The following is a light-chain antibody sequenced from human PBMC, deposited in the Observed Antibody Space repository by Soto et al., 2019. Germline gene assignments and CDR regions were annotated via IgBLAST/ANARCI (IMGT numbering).Light chain of an antibody. Sequence: ESVMTQSPLSLSVTPGEPASISCRSSQSLLHSNGYNYLDWYLQKPGQSPQLLFYLGSFRAAGVAERISGSGSGTDFTLKISRVEAADVGVYYCMPALQTPSFGGGTKVEIK. V-gene: IGKV2-28*01. CDR2: LGS. J-gene: IGKJ4*01. CDR1: QSLLHSNGYNY. CDR3: MPALQTPS.